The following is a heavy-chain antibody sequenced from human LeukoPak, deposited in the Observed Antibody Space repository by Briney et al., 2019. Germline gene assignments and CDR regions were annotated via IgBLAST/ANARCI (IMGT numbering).Heavy chain of an antibody. CDR1: GYTFIGYY. V-gene: IGHV1-2*06. J-gene: IGHJ2*01. Sequence: ASVKDSCKASGYTFIGYYIHWVRQAPGQGLEWMGRINPDSGYKNYAQKIQGRITLTTDTSINTAFMELNGLRSDDTAVYYCARAGPGGDCRGYGCHHDNWYFDLWGRGTLVHVSS. CDR3: ARAGPGGDCRGYGCHHDNWYFDL. CDR2: INPDSGYK. D-gene: IGHD2-21*01.